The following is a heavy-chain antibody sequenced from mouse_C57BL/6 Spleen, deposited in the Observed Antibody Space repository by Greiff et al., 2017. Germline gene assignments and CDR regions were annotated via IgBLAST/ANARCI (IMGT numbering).Heavy chain of an antibody. D-gene: IGHD2-5*01. CDR3: ARGDYSNHYAMDY. V-gene: IGHV1-64*01. J-gene: IGHJ4*01. Sequence: VQLQQPGAELVKPGASVKLSCKASGYTFTSYWMHWVKQRPGQGLEWIGMIHPNSGSTNYNEKFKSKATLTVDKSSSTAYMQLSSLTSEDSAVYYCARGDYSNHYAMDYWGQGTSVTVSS. CDR1: GYTFTSYW. CDR2: IHPNSGST.